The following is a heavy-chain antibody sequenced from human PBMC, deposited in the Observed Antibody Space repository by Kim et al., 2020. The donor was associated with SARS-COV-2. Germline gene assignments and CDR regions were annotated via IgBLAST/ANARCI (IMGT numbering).Heavy chain of an antibody. V-gene: IGHV2-5*02. D-gene: IGHD6-19*01. Sequence: SGPTLVNPTQTLTLTCTFSGFSLSTSGVGVGWIRQPPGKALEWLALIYWDDDKRYSPSLKSRLTITKDTSKNQVVLTMTNMDPVDTATYYCVHSSGWSDFGYYYGMDVRGQGTTVTVS. J-gene: IGHJ6*02. CDR1: GFSLSTSGVG. CDR2: IYWDDDK. CDR3: VHSSGWSDFGYYYGMDV.